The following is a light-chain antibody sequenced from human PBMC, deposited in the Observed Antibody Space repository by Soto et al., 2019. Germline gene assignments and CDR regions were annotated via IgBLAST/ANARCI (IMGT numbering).Light chain of an antibody. CDR1: SSDIGGYKF. CDR3: SSYRTMTTLV. CDR2: EVT. V-gene: IGLV2-14*01. J-gene: IGLJ2*01. Sequence: QSALTHPASVSGSPGESSTISCTGTSSDIGGYKFVSWYQQHPGKDPKLMIYEVTNRPSGISNRFSGSKSGNTASLTISGVQPEDEADYYCSSYRTMTTLVFGGGTKLTVL.